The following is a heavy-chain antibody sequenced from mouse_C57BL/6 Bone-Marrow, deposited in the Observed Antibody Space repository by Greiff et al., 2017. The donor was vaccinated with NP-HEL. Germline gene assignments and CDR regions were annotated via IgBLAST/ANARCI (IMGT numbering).Heavy chain of an antibody. Sequence: EVQLQQSGAALVRPGASVKLSCTASGFNIKDDYMHWVKQRPEQGLEWIGWIDPENGDTEYASKFQGKATITADTSSNTAYLQLSSLTSEDTAVYYCTTDYSNYGYAMDYWGQGTSVTVSS. CDR1: GFNIKDDY. V-gene: IGHV14-4*01. D-gene: IGHD2-5*01. CDR3: TTDYSNYGYAMDY. J-gene: IGHJ4*01. CDR2: IDPENGDT.